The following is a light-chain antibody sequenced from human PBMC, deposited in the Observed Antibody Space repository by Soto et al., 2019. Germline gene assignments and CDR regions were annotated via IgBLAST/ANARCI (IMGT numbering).Light chain of an antibody. CDR2: AES. V-gene: IGKV1-39*01. CDR3: QQSYSTPRT. Sequence: DIQMTQSPSSLPASVADRVTITCRANQNIRTYLNWYQQKPGKAPQLLIFAESSLHSGVPSRFSGSGSGTDFTLSISSLQPEDFATYFCQQSYSTPRTFGQGTKLEI. J-gene: IGKJ2*01. CDR1: QNIRTY.